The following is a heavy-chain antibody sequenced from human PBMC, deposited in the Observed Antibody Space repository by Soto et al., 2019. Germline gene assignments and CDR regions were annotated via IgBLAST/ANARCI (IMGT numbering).Heavy chain of an antibody. D-gene: IGHD4-4*01. Sequence: SETLSLTCTVSGDSIISSSYYWVWIRLPPGKGLEWIGSIYYSGSTYYNPSLNSRVTISVDTSKNQFSLKLSSVTAADTAVYYCARHTYSWAGNWFDPWGQGNFVTVSS. J-gene: IGHJ5*02. CDR1: GDSIISSSYY. CDR2: IYYSGST. CDR3: ARHTYSWAGNWFDP. V-gene: IGHV4-39*01.